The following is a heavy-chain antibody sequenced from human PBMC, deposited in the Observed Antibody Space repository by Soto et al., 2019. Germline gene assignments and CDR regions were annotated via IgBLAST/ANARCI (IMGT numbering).Heavy chain of an antibody. J-gene: IGHJ6*02. CDR3: ARDRDWPRAKHYYGMDV. V-gene: IGHV4-30-4*01. Sequence: SETLSLTCTVSGGSISSGDYYWSWIRQPPGKGLEWIGYIYYSGSTYYNPSLKSRVTISVDTSKNQFSLKLSSVTAADTAVYYCARDRDWPRAKHYYGMDVWGQGTTVTVSS. CDR1: GGSISSGDYY. CDR2: IYYSGST. D-gene: IGHD2-21*01.